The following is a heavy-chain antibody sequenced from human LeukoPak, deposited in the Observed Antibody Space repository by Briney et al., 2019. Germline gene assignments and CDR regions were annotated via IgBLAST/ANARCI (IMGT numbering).Heavy chain of an antibody. CDR3: ARGRNYYDSSGPLPGAAFDI. CDR1: GGSISSSSYY. J-gene: IGHJ3*02. D-gene: IGHD3-22*01. V-gene: IGHV4-61*05. CDR2: IYYSGST. Sequence: SETLSLTCTVSGGSISSSSYYWGWIRQPPGKGLEWIGYIYYSGSTNYNPSLKSRVTISVDTSKNQFSLKLSSVTAADTAVYYCARGRNYYDSSGPLPGAAFDIWGQGTMVTVSS.